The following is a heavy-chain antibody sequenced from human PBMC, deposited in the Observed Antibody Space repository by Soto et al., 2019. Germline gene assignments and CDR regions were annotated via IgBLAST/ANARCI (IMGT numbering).Heavy chain of an antibody. CDR1: GGSLSGYY. Sequence: QLQLQQWGAGLWKPWGPLSLTCAAYGGSLSGYYWSWIAQPPGRGLEWIGEINHSGSTNYNPSLKSRVTISVDTSKNQFSLKLSSVTAADTAVYYCARGRYSSGWYAPNFDYWGQGTLVTVSS. D-gene: IGHD6-19*01. V-gene: IGHV4-34*01. J-gene: IGHJ4*02. CDR2: INHSGST. CDR3: ARGRYSSGWYAPNFDY.